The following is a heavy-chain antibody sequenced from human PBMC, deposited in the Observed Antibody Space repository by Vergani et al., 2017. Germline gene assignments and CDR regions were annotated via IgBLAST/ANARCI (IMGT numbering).Heavy chain of an antibody. J-gene: IGHJ6*03. CDR3: ARGPHKYYYMDV. V-gene: IGHV1-8*01. CDR1: AYSFTSYD. Sequence: QVQLVQSGAEVKKPGASVKVSCKASAYSFTSYDINWVRQATGQGLEWMGWIDPNSGNTGYIQKFQGRVTMTRDTSISTAYMELSSLTSEDTAVYYCARGPHKYYYMDVWGKGTTGTVSS. CDR2: IDPNSGNT.